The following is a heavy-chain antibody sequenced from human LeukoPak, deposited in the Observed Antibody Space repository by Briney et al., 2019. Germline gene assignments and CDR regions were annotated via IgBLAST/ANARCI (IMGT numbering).Heavy chain of an antibody. CDR2: IYSGGST. V-gene: IGHV3-66*01. D-gene: IGHD4-11*01. CDR1: GFTVSSNY. CDR3: ARDREEACDYSPPCYYYYGMDV. J-gene: IGHJ6*02. Sequence: PGGSLRLSCAASGFTVSSNYMSWVRQAPGKGLEWVSVIYSGGSTYYADSVKGRFTISRDNSKNTLYLQMNSLRAEDTAVYYCARDREEACDYSPPCYYYYGMDVWGQGTTVTVSS.